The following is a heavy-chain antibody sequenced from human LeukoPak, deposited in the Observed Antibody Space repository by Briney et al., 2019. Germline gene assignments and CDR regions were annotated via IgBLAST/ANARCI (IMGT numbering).Heavy chain of an antibody. V-gene: IGHV3-30*02. CDR2: IRYDAINK. CDR3: AKDGDTVSGTYYFDMDV. Sequence: GGSLRLSCAASGFIFSSYGMHWVRQAPGKGLEWVAFIRYDAINKYYADSVKGRFTISRDNSRNTLYLQMNSLRAEDTALYYCAKDGDTVSGTYYFDMDVWGKGTTVTISS. D-gene: IGHD1-26*01. CDR1: GFIFSSYG. J-gene: IGHJ6*03.